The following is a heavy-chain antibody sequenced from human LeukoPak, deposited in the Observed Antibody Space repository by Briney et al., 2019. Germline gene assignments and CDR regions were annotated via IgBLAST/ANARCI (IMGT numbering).Heavy chain of an antibody. Sequence: GASVKVSCKASGYTFTSYGISWVRQAPGQGLEWMGWISAYNGNTNYAQKLQDRVTLTTDTSTKTAYMELRSLRSDDTAMYYCARGKGRFGELFDTFDIWGQGTMVTVSS. CDR1: GYTFTSYG. V-gene: IGHV1-18*01. D-gene: IGHD3-10*01. CDR3: ARGKGRFGELFDTFDI. CDR2: ISAYNGNT. J-gene: IGHJ3*02.